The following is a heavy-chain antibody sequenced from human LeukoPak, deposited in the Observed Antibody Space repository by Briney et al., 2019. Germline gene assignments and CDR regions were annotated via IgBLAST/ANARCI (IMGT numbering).Heavy chain of an antibody. CDR3: ARDITMIVVAEKWFDP. D-gene: IGHD3-22*01. CDR1: GYTFTSYG. J-gene: IGHJ5*02. V-gene: IGHV1-18*01. CDR2: ISAYNGNT. Sequence: ASVKVSCKASGYTFTSYGISWVRQAPGQGLEWMGWISAYNGNTNYAQKLQGRVTMTTDTSTSTAYMELRSLRSDDTAVYYCARDITMIVVAEKWFDPWGQGTLATVSS.